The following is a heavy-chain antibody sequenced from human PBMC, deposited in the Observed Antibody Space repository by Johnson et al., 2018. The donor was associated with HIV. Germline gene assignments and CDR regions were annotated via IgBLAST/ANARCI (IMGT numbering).Heavy chain of an antibody. J-gene: IGHJ3*02. D-gene: IGHD3-3*01. CDR2: ISGSGNAI. CDR3: ATTRWSDTDPFDI. V-gene: IGHV3-11*04. Sequence: QVQLVESGGGLVKPGGSLRLSCVASRLTLSDSYMSWIRQAPGKGLEWVSYISGSGNAIYYAASVRGRFTLSRDNAKNSLYLQMNSLRAEDTAVYYCATTRWSDTDPFDIWGQGTMVTVSS. CDR1: RLTLSDSY.